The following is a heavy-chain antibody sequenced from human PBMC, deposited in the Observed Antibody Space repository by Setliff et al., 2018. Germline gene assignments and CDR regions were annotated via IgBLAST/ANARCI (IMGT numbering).Heavy chain of an antibody. V-gene: IGHV1-69*05. CDR3: AREGVDIRSSTDYRYYMDV. Sequence: SVKVSCKASGGTFRSYGISWVRQAPGQGLEWMGGTIPMFGSANYAQKFQGGVTIITDEFTGTAYMELSSLRTEDTAVYYCAREGVDIRSSTDYRYYMDVWGKGTTVTVSS. D-gene: IGHD5-12*01. J-gene: IGHJ6*03. CDR2: TIPMFGSA. CDR1: GGTFRSYG.